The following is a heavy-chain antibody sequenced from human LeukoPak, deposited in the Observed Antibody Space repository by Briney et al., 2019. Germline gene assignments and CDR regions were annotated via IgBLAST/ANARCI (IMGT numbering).Heavy chain of an antibody. CDR1: GFPFSTYW. J-gene: IGHJ4*02. V-gene: IGHV3-74*01. CDR2: INSDGSST. D-gene: IGHD6-13*01. Sequence: GGSLRLSCAASGFPFSTYWMHWVRQAPGKGLVWVSRINSDGSSTTYADSVKGRFTISRGNAKNTLYLQMNGLRAEDTAVYYCARGAAGNVEYDYWGQGTLVTVSS. CDR3: ARGAAGNVEYDY.